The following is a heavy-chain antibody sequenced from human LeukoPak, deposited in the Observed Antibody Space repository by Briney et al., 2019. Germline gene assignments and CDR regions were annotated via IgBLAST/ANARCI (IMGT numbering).Heavy chain of an antibody. CDR2: IYYSGTA. V-gene: IGHV4-30-4*08. CDR3: AARTPITMVRGAPGYFDY. CDR1: GGSISSGDYY. D-gene: IGHD3-10*01. Sequence: SETLSLTCTVSGGSISSGDYYWGWIRQPPGKGLEWIGYIYYSGTAYYNPSLKSRVTISVDTSKNQFSLKLSSVTAADTAVYYCAARTPITMVRGAPGYFDYWGQGTLVTVSS. J-gene: IGHJ4*02.